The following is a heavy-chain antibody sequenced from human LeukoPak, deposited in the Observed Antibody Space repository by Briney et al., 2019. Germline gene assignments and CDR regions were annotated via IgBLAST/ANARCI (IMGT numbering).Heavy chain of an antibody. CDR2: IYYSGST. Sequence: SETLSLTCTVSGGSISSYYWSWIRQPPGKGLEWIGYIYYSGSTNYNPSLKSRVTISVDTSKNQFSLKLSSVTAADTAVYYCARRYCSGGSCYSDNWFDPWGQGTLVTVSS. D-gene: IGHD2-15*01. J-gene: IGHJ5*02. CDR3: ARRYCSGGSCYSDNWFDP. CDR1: GGSISSYY. V-gene: IGHV4-59*08.